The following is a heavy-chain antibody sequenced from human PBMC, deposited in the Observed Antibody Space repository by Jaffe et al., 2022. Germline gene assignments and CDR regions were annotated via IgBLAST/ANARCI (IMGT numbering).Heavy chain of an antibody. J-gene: IGHJ4*02. CDR1: GFTFSNYA. CDR2: ITISGDTT. CDR3: ARTYYPSGNALWGD. D-gene: IGHD3-16*01. Sequence: EVQLLESGGGLVQPGGSLRLSCAASGFTFSNYAMSWVRQAPGKGLEWVSSITISGDTTYYADSVKGRITISRDNSKNTLYLQMNSLRAEDTAVYYCARTYYPSGNALWGDWGQGTLVTVSS. V-gene: IGHV3-23*01.